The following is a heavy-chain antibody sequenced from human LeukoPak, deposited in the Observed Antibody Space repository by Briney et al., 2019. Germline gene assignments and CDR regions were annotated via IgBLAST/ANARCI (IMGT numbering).Heavy chain of an antibody. V-gene: IGHV3-48*04. D-gene: IGHD2-15*01. CDR1: GFTFSSYS. J-gene: IGHJ4*02. Sequence: GGSLRLSCAASGFTFSSYSMNWVRQAPGKGLEWVSYISSSSTIYYADSVKGRFTISRDNAKNSLYLQMNSLRAEDTAVYYCARFGWYYFDYWGQGTLVTVSS. CDR2: ISSSSTI. CDR3: ARFGWYYFDY.